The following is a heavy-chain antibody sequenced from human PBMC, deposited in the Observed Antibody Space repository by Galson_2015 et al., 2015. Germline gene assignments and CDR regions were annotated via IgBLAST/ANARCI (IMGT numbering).Heavy chain of an antibody. D-gene: IGHD3-3*01. CDR3: ARQILDYDFWSGYYPTSFDY. J-gene: IGHJ4*02. V-gene: IGHV3-21*01. Sequence: SLRLSCAASELTFSSYYMSWVRQAPGKGLEWVSSISSTTTYIYYADSVKGRFTISRDNAKNSLYLQMNSLGAEDTAVYYCARQILDYDFWSGYYPTSFDYWGQGTLVTVSS. CDR1: ELTFSSYY. CDR2: ISSTTTYI.